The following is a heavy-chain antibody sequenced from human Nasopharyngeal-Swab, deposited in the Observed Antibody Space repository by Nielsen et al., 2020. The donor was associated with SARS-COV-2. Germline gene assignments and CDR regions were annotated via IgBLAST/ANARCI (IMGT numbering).Heavy chain of an antibody. J-gene: IGHJ3*02. D-gene: IGHD1-26*01. CDR1: GFTFSRYD. CDR2: ISGSGGST. Sequence: GESLKISCAASGFTFSRYDMSWVRQAPGKGLEWVSTISGSGGSTYYADSVKGRFTITRDNAKNTLYLQMNSLRAEDTAVYYCARAHSGSYFSAFDIWGQGTMVTVSS. V-gene: IGHV3-23*01. CDR3: ARAHSGSYFSAFDI.